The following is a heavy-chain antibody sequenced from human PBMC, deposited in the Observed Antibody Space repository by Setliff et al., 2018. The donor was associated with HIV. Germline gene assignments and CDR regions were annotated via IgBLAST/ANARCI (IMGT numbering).Heavy chain of an antibody. V-gene: IGHV4-38-2*01. Sequence: TLSLTCAVSGYSVNSDYNWGWVRQPPGKGLKSPGRGLEWIGHVYPSGGTYYNPSLRSRVTMSVDTSKNQFSLKLTSVTAADTSVYFCARVWLHFGDDIPRFDPWGQGILVTVSS. D-gene: IGHD4-17*01. CDR3: ARVWLHFGDDIPRFDP. CDR2: VYPSGGT. CDR1: GYSVNSDYN. J-gene: IGHJ5*02.